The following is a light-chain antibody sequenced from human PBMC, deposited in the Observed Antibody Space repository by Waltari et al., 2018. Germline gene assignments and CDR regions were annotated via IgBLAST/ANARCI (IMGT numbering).Light chain of an antibody. CDR1: QSISSTY. CDR3: QQYGTARA. V-gene: IGKV3-20*01. Sequence: ETVLTQSPGTLSLSPGDRATLSCRASQSISSTYLAWYQQKPGQPPRLLIFGASSRATSTPDRFSGSGSGTDFTLTISRLEPEDFAVYYCQQYGTARAFGQGTKVEI. J-gene: IGKJ1*01. CDR2: GAS.